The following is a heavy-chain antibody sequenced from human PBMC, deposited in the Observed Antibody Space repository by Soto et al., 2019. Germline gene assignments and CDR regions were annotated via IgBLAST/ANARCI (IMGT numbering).Heavy chain of an antibody. V-gene: IGHV4-39*01. CDR2: IYYSGST. CDR1: GGSISSSSYY. D-gene: IGHD5-18*01. Sequence: QLQLQESGPGLVKPSETLSLTCTVSGGSISSSSYYWGWIRQPPGKGLEWIGSIYYSGSTYYNPSLKSRVTISVDTSKNQFSLKLSSVTAADTAVYYCARLEAAMVYGGSYYFDYWGQGTLVTVSS. J-gene: IGHJ4*02. CDR3: ARLEAAMVYGGSYYFDY.